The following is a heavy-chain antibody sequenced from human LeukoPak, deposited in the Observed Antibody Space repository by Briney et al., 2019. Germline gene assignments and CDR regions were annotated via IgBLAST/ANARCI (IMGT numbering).Heavy chain of an antibody. V-gene: IGHV3-30*02. CDR3: ATDRAEYYYDSSGPHFDY. J-gene: IGHJ4*02. CDR2: IRYDGSTK. Sequence: GGSLRLSCAASGFTFSAYAMHWVRQVPGKGLQWVAFIRYDGSTKYYADSVKGRFTVSRDNSKNTPYLQMNSLRAEDTAVYYCATDRAEYYYDSSGPHFDYWGQGTLVTVSS. D-gene: IGHD3-22*01. CDR1: GFTFSAYA.